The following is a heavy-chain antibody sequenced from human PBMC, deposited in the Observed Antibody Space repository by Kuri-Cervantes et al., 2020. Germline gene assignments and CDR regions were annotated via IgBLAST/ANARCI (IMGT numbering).Heavy chain of an antibody. V-gene: IGHV3-15*01. CDR2: IKSGSYGET. J-gene: IGHJ4*02. CDR1: GFTFSSYS. CDR3: ATLPFISGWTYPGFDF. Sequence: GESLKISCAASGFTFSSYSMNWVRQAPGKGLEWVARIKSGSYGETNYAVPVNGRFTISRDDSKKMLFLDMNSLETEDTAVYHCATLPFISGWTYPGFDFWGQGTLVTVSS. D-gene: IGHD6-25*01.